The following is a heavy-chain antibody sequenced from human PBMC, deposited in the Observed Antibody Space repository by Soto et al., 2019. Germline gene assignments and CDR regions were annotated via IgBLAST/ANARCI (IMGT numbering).Heavy chain of an antibody. D-gene: IGHD2-15*01. J-gene: IGHJ4*02. CDR2: ISYDGSEK. CDR1: GFTFRNFG. V-gene: IGHV3-30*18. CDR3: VKDSSPGGYFDS. Sequence: QVQLVESGGGVVHPGRSLRLSCAVSGFTFRNFGMHWVRQAPGKGLEWVAVISYDGSEKYYAESVKGRFTVFRDNYKNTLSLRMNSLRSDDTAVYYCVKDSSPGGYFDSWGQGTLVTVSS.